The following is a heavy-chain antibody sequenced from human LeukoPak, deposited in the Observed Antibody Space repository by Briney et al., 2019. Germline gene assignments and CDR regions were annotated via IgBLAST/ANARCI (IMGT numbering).Heavy chain of an antibody. V-gene: IGHV4-4*09. CDR1: GGSISSYY. CDR3: ARRRAARPKNYYYYYMDV. D-gene: IGHD6-6*01. Sequence: SETLSLTCTVSGGSISSYYWSWIRQPPGKGLEWIGYIYISGSTNYNPSLKSRVTISVDTSKNQFSLKLSSVTAADTAVYYCARRRAARPKNYYYYYMDVWGKGTTVTVSS. CDR2: IYISGST. J-gene: IGHJ6*03.